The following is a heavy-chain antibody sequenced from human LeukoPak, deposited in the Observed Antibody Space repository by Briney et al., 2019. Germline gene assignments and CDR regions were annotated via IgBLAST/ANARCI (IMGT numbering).Heavy chain of an antibody. D-gene: IGHD2-2*01. CDR1: GFTFSSYW. CDR3: ARGVGPLGYYYNMDV. J-gene: IGHJ6*02. V-gene: IGHV3-74*01. Sequence: GGSLRLSCAAFGFTFSSYWMHWVRQAPGKGLVWVSCTWTDGISTSYADSVKGRFTISRDNAKNTLYLQMNSLRAEDTAVYYCARGVGPLGYYYNMDVWGQGTTVTVSS. CDR2: TWTDGIST.